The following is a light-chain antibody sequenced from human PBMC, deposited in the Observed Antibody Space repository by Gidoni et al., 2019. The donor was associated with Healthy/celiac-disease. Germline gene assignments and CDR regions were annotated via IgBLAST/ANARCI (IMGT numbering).Light chain of an antibody. V-gene: IGKV1-39*01. CDR2: AAS. Sequence: DIQMSQSSSSLSASVGDSVTTTCRGSQSISSYLNWHQQKPGKAPKLLIYAASSLQSGIPSRFSRSGSGTDFTLNINSLQPEDFATYYSQQGTFXXXTKVEIK. CDR3: QQGT. J-gene: IGKJ1*01. CDR1: QSISSY.